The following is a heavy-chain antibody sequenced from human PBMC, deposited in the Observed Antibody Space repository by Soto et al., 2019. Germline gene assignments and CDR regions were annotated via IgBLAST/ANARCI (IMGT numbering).Heavy chain of an antibody. CDR2: INPNSGGT. D-gene: IGHD2-15*01. J-gene: IGHJ3*02. CDR3: ARAAVADAFDI. Sequence: VKGSCTASGYPFTGYYVHWGRQAPGQGLEWMGWINPNSGGTNYAQKFQGWVTMTRDTSISTAYMELSRLRSDDTAVYYCARAAVADAFDIWGQGTMVTFSS. V-gene: IGHV1-2*04. CDR1: GYPFTGYY.